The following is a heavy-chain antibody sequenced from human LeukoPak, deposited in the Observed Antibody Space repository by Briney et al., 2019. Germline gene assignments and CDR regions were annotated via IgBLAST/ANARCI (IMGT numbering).Heavy chain of an antibody. V-gene: IGHV3-7*01. CDR3: ARISTSVAGADY. J-gene: IGHJ4*02. Sequence: GGSLRLSCAASGFSFTTSWMSWVRQAPGKGLEWVASIEQDGSEKYYVDSVKGRFTISRDNAKNSLFLQMNSLRAEDTAVYYCARISTSVAGADYWGQGALVTVSS. D-gene: IGHD6-19*01. CDR2: IEQDGSEK. CDR1: GFSFTTSW.